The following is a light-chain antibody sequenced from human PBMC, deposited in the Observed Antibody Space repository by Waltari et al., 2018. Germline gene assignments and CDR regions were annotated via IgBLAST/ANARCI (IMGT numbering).Light chain of an antibody. CDR3: MQATQQRT. J-gene: IGKJ1*01. CDR2: KIS. Sequence: DTVLTQTPLSLPVTLGQSASIPCRSSQSLLHIDGNTYLSWLHKRPGQPPRLLIYKISNRFSGVPDRFSGSGAGTYFTLKISAVEAEDVGVYYCMQATQQRTLGQGTRVEIK. V-gene: IGKV2-24*01. CDR1: QSLLHIDGNTY.